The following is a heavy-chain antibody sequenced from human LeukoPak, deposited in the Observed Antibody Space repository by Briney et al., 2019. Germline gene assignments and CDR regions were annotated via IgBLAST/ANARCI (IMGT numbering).Heavy chain of an antibody. CDR2: IIPILGIA. D-gene: IGHD6-19*01. Sequence: ASVKVSXKASGGTFSSYTISWVRQAPGQGLEWMGRIIPILGIANYAQKFQGRVTITADKSTSTAYMELSSLRSEDTAVYYCARDVEVAGLRGFDYWGQGTLVTVSS. CDR1: GGTFSSYT. J-gene: IGHJ4*02. CDR3: ARDVEVAGLRGFDY. V-gene: IGHV1-69*04.